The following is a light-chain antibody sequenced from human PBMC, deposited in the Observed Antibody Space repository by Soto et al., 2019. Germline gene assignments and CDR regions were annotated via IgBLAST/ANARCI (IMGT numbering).Light chain of an antibody. CDR3: FSYTSSTAYV. Sequence: QSTLTQPASVPGSPGQSITISFTGTSSDVGGYKYVSWYQLHPGKAPQLMIYEGSNRPSGISNRFSASKSGNTASLTISGLQAEDEADYYCFSYTSSTAYVFGTGTKLTVL. J-gene: IGLJ1*01. CDR1: SSDVGGYKY. CDR2: EGS. V-gene: IGLV2-14*01.